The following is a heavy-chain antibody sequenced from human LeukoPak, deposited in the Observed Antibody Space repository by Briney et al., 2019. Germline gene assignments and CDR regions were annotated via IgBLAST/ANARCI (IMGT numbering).Heavy chain of an antibody. J-gene: IGHJ4*02. CDR2: MQYDGSVE. V-gene: IGHV3-30*02. D-gene: IGHD2-21*02. CDR1: GFTFSNYG. CDR3: ARSKNTANFDY. Sequence: GGSLRLSCVASGFTFSNYGTHWVRQAPGKGLEWVTFMQYDGSVEFYADSVKGRFTISRDNSKNTLYLQMNSLRAEDTAVYYCARSKNTANFDYWGQGTLVTVSS.